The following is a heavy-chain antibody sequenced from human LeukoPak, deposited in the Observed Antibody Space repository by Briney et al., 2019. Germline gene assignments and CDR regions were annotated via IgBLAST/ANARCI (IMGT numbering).Heavy chain of an antibody. V-gene: IGHV3-30*18. D-gene: IGHD5-18*01. Sequence: GRSLRLSCAASGFTFSSYGMHWVRQAPGKGLEWVAVISYDGSNKYYADSVKGRFTISGDNSKNTLYLQMNSLRAEDTAVYYCAKDVEADTTMISDYFDYWGQGTLVTVSS. CDR3: AKDVEADTTMISDYFDY. CDR1: GFTFSSYG. CDR2: ISYDGSNK. J-gene: IGHJ4*02.